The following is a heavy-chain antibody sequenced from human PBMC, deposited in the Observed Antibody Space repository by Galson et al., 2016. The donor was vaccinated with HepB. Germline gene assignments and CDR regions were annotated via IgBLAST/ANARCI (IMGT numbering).Heavy chain of an antibody. J-gene: IGHJ4*02. CDR1: GFSFSTCA. Sequence: SLRLSCAASGFSFSTCAMTWVRQAPGKGLEWVAAISGSGAATYYADSVQGRFSTSRDNAKNTLDLQMNSLRVEDTAVYFCAKDLKEGTYYLDYWGQGTLVTVTA. CDR3: AKDLKEGTYYLDY. V-gene: IGHV3-23*01. CDR2: ISGSGAAT.